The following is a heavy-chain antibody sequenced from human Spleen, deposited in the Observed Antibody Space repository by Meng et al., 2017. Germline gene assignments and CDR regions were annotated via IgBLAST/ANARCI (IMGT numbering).Heavy chain of an antibody. D-gene: IGHD2-21*02. J-gene: IGHJ4*02. Sequence: GGSLRLSCAASGFRFSDYTMSWVRQAPGKGLEWVSSISTSSSYIFYEDSLQGRFTISRDNAKTSLYLQMNSLRDEDTAVYYCARAEHLYCGGACRRFDSWGQGTLVTVSS. CDR3: ARAEHLYCGGACRRFDS. CDR2: ISTSSSYI. CDR1: GFRFSDYT. V-gene: IGHV3-21*01.